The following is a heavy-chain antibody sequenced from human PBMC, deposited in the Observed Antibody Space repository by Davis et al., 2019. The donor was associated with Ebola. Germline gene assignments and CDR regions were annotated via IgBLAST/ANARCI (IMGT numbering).Heavy chain of an antibody. V-gene: IGHV3-48*02. CDR1: GFTFTRYS. D-gene: IGHD3-22*01. CDR2: ISSSSTI. Sequence: GESLKISCAASGFTFTRYSMNWVRQAPGKGLEWVAYISSSSTIYYADSVKGRFTISRDNAKNSLYLQMNSLRDEDTAVYFCELAGVNSYDSSGYYYDYWGQGTLVTVSS. J-gene: IGHJ4*02. CDR3: ELAGVNSYDSSGYYYDY.